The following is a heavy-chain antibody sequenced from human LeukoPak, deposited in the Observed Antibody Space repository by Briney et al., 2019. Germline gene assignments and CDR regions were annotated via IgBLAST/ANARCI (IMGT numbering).Heavy chain of an antibody. CDR3: ARDDDRAREIDY. Sequence: SVKVSCKASRGTFSKYAISWVRQAPGQGLECMGRIIPILNITHYAQKFQGRVTIAADKSTSTAYMELSSLRSEDTAMYYCARDDDRAREIDYWGQGTLVTVSS. CDR2: IIPILNIT. V-gene: IGHV1-69*04. CDR1: RGTFSKYA. D-gene: IGHD3-22*01. J-gene: IGHJ4*02.